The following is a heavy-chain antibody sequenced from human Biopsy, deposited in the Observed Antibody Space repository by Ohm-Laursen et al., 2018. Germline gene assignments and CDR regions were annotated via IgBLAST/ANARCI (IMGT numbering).Heavy chain of an antibody. CDR3: ARAFRGQYFYYYYGMDV. Sequence: GSLRLSCAASGFTFSNYWMTWVRQAPGKGLEWVSLISWDGRTRYYADSVKGRFTISRDNSKNSLYLQMNSLRLEDTALYFCARAFRGQYFYYYYGMDVWGQGTTVTVSS. J-gene: IGHJ6*02. D-gene: IGHD3-9*01. CDR2: ISWDGRTR. V-gene: IGHV3-43D*04. CDR1: GFTFSNYW.